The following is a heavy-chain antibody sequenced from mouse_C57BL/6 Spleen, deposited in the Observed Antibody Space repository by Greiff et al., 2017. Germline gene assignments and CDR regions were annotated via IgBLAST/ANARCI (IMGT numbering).Heavy chain of an antibody. V-gene: IGHV1-26*01. CDR3: ARQDYDRNWCAY. D-gene: IGHD2-4*01. CDR2: INPNNGGT. J-gene: IGHJ3*01. CDR1: GYTFTDYY. Sequence: EVQLQQSGPELVKPGASVKISCKASGYTFTDYYMNWVKQSHGKSLEWIGDINPNNGGTSYNQKFKGKATLTVDKSSSTAYMELRSLTSEDSAVYYCARQDYDRNWCAYWGQGTLVTVSA.